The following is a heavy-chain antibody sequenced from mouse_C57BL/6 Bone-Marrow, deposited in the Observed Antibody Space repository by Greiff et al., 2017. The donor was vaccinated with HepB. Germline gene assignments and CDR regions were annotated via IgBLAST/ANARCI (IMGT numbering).Heavy chain of an antibody. CDR3: ARNLWLRIYAMDY. CDR2: IYIGNGYT. D-gene: IGHD2-2*01. V-gene: IGHV1-58*01. J-gene: IGHJ4*01. CDR1: GYTFTSYG. Sequence: DVQLQESGAELVRPGSSVKMSCKTSGYTFTSYGINWVKQRPGQGLEWIGYIYIGNGYTEYNEKFRGKATLTSDTSSSTAYMQLSSLTSEDSAIYFCARNLWLRIYAMDYWGQGTSVTVSS.